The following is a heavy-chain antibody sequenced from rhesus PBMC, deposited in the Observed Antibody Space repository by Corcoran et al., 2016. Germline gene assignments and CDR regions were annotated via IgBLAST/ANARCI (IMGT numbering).Heavy chain of an antibody. D-gene: IGHD4-23*01. CDR2: IHPGYGST. J-gene: IGHJ4*01. V-gene: IGHV1-70*01. CDR3: AADRNTYIDY. CDR1: GYIFTSYV. Sequence: QEQLVQSGAEVKKPGASVKVSCKASGYIFTSYVISWLRQAPGQGFEWMGGIHPGYGSTSYAQKFQGRVTITADMSTSTVYMELSSLRSEDIAVYYCAADRNTYIDYWGQGVLVTVSS.